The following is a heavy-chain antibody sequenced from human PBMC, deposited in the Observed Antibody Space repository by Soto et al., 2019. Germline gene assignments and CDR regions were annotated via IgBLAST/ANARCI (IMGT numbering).Heavy chain of an antibody. CDR3: ARGGRSSPGGATSSFDY. Sequence: SETLSLTCAVYGGSFSGYYWSWIRQPPGKGLEWIGEINHSGSTNYNPSLKSRVTISVDTSKNQSSLKLSSVTAADTAVYYCARGGRSSPGGATSSFDYWGQGTLVTVS. CDR2: INHSGST. D-gene: IGHD1-26*01. CDR1: GGSFSGYY. V-gene: IGHV4-34*01. J-gene: IGHJ4*02.